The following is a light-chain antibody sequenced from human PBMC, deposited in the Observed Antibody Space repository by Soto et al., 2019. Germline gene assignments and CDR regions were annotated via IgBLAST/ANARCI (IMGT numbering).Light chain of an antibody. CDR3: LQFHSLPWT. Sequence: DIVLTQSPDSLAVSLGGRATVKCESSQSLFYGPNNRSLITWYQQRSGQPPRPLFFWAVVRDSGVRQRFTGVDSGTQFTLTIDNLQAEDVAFYFCLQFHSLPWTFGQGTRVEMK. CDR2: WAV. V-gene: IGKV4-1*01. J-gene: IGKJ1*01. CDR1: QSLFYGPNNRSL.